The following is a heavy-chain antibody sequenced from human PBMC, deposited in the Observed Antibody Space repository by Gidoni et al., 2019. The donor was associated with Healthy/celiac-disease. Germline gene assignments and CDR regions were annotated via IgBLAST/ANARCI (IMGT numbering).Heavy chain of an antibody. D-gene: IGHD4-17*01. CDR3: AAGVKGTTGFDY. Sequence: QMQLVQSGPEVKKPGTAVTVSCKASGFTFTSSAVQWVRQARGQRLEWIGWIVVGSGNTNYAQKFQERVTITRDMSTSTAYMELSSLRSEDTAVYYCAAGVKGTTGFDYWGQGTLVTVSS. V-gene: IGHV1-58*01. CDR1: GFTFTSSA. J-gene: IGHJ4*02. CDR2: IVVGSGNT.